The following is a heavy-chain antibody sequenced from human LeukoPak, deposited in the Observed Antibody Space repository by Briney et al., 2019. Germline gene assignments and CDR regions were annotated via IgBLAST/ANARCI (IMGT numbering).Heavy chain of an antibody. CDR2: ISESGGFT. J-gene: IGHJ4*02. CDR1: GFTFSSYA. CDR3: AREGSGGQYFFDH. V-gene: IGHV3-23*01. Sequence: GGSLRLSCAASGFTFSSYAMSWVRQAPGKGLEWVSAISESGGFTRHADSVKGRFTISRDNSKNTLYLQMSSLRAEDTAVYSCAREGSGGQYFFDHWGQGTLVTVSS. D-gene: IGHD3-10*01.